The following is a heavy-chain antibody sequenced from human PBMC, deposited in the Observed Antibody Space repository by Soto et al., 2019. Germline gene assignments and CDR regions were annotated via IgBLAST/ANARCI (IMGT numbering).Heavy chain of an antibody. J-gene: IGHJ6*02. CDR2: IYYSGST. V-gene: IGHV4-39*01. CDR3: AAQYYYDSSGYYYVHYYGMDV. Sequence: QLQLQESGPGLVKPSETLSLTCTVSGGSISSSSYYWGWIRQPPGKGLEWIGSIYYSGSTYYNPSHKSRVTISVDTSKNQFSLKLSSVTAADTAVYYCAAQYYYDSSGYYYVHYYGMDVWGQGTTVTVSS. D-gene: IGHD3-22*01. CDR1: GGSISSSSYY.